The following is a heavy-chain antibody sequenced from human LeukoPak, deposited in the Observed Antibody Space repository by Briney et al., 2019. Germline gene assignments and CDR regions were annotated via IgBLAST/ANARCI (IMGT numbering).Heavy chain of an antibody. Sequence: GGSLRLSCAASGCTFSSYIMNWVRQAPGKGLEWVASISSSRSYIYYADSVKGRFTISRDNAKNSLYLQMNSLRVEDTAVYYCARDPRHCSSTSCGFDYWGQGTLVTVSS. J-gene: IGHJ4*02. D-gene: IGHD2-2*01. CDR1: GCTFSSYI. CDR3: ARDPRHCSSTSCGFDY. V-gene: IGHV3-21*01. CDR2: ISSSRSYI.